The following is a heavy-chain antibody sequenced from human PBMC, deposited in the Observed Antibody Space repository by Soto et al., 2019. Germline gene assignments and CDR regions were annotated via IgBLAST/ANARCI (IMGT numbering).Heavy chain of an antibody. CDR2: IYHSGST. V-gene: IGHV4-30-2*01. Sequence: QLQLQESGSGLVKPSQTLSLTCAVSGGSISSGGYSWSWIRQPPGKGLAWIGYIYHSGSTYYNPSPKSRVTISVDRSRNQFSLKLSSVTAADTAVYYCARRRGFPYYYGMDVWGQGTTVTVSS. J-gene: IGHJ6*02. CDR3: ARRRGFPYYYGMDV. CDR1: GGSISSGGYS. D-gene: IGHD5-12*01.